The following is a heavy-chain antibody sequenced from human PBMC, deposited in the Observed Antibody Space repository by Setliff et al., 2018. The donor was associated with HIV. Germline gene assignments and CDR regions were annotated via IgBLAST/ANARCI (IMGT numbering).Heavy chain of an antibody. Sequence: GSGPTLVNPTQTLTLTCTFSEFSLSTSGVGVGWIRQPPRKALEWLARIDWDDDKFYSTSLKTRLTISKDTSKNQVVLTMTNMDPVDTATYYCARTPVAGFYFDYWGQGTLVTVSS. J-gene: IGHJ4*02. D-gene: IGHD6-19*01. CDR2: IDWDDDK. CDR1: EFSLSTSGVG. V-gene: IGHV2-70*17. CDR3: ARTPVAGFYFDY.